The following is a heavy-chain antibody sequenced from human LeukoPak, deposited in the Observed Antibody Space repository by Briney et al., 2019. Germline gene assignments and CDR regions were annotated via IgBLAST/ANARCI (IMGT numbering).Heavy chain of an antibody. CDR1: GGSISSYY. CDR3: ARGKYYYDSSGYYSTPFDY. Sequence: SETLSLTCTVSGGSISSYYWSWIRQPPGKGLEWIGYIYYSGSTNYNPSLKSRVTISVDTSKNQFSLKLSSVTAADTAVYYCARGKYYYDSSGYYSTPFDYWGQGTLVTVSS. D-gene: IGHD3-22*01. V-gene: IGHV4-59*12. CDR2: IYYSGST. J-gene: IGHJ4*02.